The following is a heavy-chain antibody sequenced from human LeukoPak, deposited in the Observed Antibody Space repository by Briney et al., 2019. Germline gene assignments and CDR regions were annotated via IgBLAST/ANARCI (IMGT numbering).Heavy chain of an antibody. CDR1: GVSISSSNYY. Sequence: SETLSLTCIVSGVSISSSNYYWGWVRQPPGKGLEWIGYIYYSGSTDYNPSLKSRVTISVETSKNQFSLKLSSVTAADTAVYYCARVTGYMIEDYFDYWGQGTLVTVSS. J-gene: IGHJ4*02. D-gene: IGHD3-22*01. CDR2: IYYSGST. CDR3: ARVTGYMIEDYFDY. V-gene: IGHV4-61*05.